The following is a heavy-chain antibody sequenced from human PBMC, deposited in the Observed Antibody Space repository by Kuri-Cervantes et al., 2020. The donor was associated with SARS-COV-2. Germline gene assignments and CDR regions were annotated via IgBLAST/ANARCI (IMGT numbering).Heavy chain of an antibody. CDR2: ISSSSSYI. CDR1: GFTFSSYS. V-gene: IGHV3-21*01. D-gene: IGHD6-13*01. Sequence: GGSLRLSCAASGFTFSSYSMNWVRQAPGKGPEWVSSISSSSSYIYYADSVKGRFTISRDNAKNSLYLQMNSLRAEDTAVYYCARDAHSTPGGYWGQGTLVTVSS. J-gene: IGHJ4*02. CDR3: ARDAHSTPGGY.